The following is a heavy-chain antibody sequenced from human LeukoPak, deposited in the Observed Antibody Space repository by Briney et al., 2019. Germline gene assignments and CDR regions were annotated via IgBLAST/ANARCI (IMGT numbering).Heavy chain of an antibody. Sequence: GGSLRLSCAASGSTFSSYGMPWVRQTPGKGLEWVAVISNDGSGRHYADSVKGRFTISRDNSKNTLYLQVNSLRVEDTAVYYCVKEGTNRDSHNCWFDPWGQGTLVTVSS. CDR3: VKEGTNRDSHNCWFDP. CDR2: ISNDGSGR. J-gene: IGHJ5*02. V-gene: IGHV3-30*18. D-gene: IGHD5-24*01. CDR1: GSTFSSYG.